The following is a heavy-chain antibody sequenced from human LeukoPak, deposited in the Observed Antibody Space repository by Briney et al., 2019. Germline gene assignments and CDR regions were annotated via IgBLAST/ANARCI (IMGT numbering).Heavy chain of an antibody. V-gene: IGHV1-2*02. D-gene: IGHD3-22*01. CDR3: GRGLEGGKWLDY. Sequence: GASVKVSCKASGYTFTGYYMHWVRQAPGQGLEWMGWINPNNGATNYGQKFQGRVTMTWDTSISTAYIELTRLTSDDAAVYFCGRGLEGGKWLDYWGQGALVTVSS. CDR2: INPNNGAT. CDR1: GYTFTGYY. J-gene: IGHJ4*02.